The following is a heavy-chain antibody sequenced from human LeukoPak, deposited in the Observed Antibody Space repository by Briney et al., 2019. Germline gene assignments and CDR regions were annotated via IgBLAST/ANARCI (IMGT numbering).Heavy chain of an antibody. Sequence: SETLSLTCAVYGGSFSGYYSSWIRQPPGKGLEWIGEINHSGSTNYNPSLKSRVTISVDTSKNQFSLKLSSVTAADTAVYYCARGRWSLLWFGESSFDPWGQGTLVTVSS. J-gene: IGHJ5*02. CDR3: ARGRWSLLWFGESSFDP. V-gene: IGHV4-34*01. CDR1: GGSFSGYY. CDR2: INHSGST. D-gene: IGHD3-10*01.